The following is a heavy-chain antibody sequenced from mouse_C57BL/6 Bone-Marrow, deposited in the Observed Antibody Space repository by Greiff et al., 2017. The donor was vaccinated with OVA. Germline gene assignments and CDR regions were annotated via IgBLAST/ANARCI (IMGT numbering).Heavy chain of an antibody. CDR2: IYPRSGNT. D-gene: IGHD1-1*01. J-gene: IGHJ2*01. V-gene: IGHV1-81*01. Sequence: VQRVESGAELARPGASVKLSCKASGYTFTSYGISWVKQRTGQGLEWIGEIYPRSGNTYYNEKFKGKATLTADRSSSTAYMELRSLTSKDSAVYFGASYYGGSWYFDNWDQGTTLAVTS. CDR3: ASYYGGSWYFDN. CDR1: GYTFTSYG.